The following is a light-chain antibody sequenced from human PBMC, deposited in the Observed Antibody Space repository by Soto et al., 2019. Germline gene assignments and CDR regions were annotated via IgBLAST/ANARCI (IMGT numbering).Light chain of an antibody. CDR2: DAS. CDR1: QSVSGC. V-gene: IGKV3-11*01. CDR3: QQYSSWPFT. Sequence: EIVLTQSPATLSLSPGERATLSCRASQSVSGCLAWYQQKPGQAPRLLIYDASNRATGIPARFSGSGSGTDFTLTISILEPEDFAVYYCQQYSSWPFTFGPGTKVAIE. J-gene: IGKJ3*01.